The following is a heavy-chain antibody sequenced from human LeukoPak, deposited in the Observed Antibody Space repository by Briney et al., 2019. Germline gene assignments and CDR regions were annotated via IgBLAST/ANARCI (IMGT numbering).Heavy chain of an antibody. CDR2: ISAYNGNT. Sequence: ASVKVSCKASGYTFTSYGISWVRQAPGQGLEWMGWISAYNGNTNYAQKLQGRVTMTTDTSTSTAYMELRSLRSDDTAVYYCARDRGWRTSGYYLYHFDYWGQGTLVTFDS. V-gene: IGHV1-18*01. J-gene: IGHJ4*02. CDR3: ARDRGWRTSGYYLYHFDY. D-gene: IGHD3-22*01. CDR1: GYTFTSYG.